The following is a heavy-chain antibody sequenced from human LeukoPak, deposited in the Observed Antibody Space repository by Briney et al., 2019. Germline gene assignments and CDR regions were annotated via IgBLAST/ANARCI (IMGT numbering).Heavy chain of an antibody. CDR2: MNPNSGNT. J-gene: IGHJ4*02. CDR3: ARGDYGSGTNYFVR. CDR1: GYTFTSYD. D-gene: IGHD3-10*01. V-gene: IGHV1-8*01. Sequence: ASVKVSCKASGYTFTSYDINWVRQATGQGLEWMGWMNPNSGNTGYAQKFQGRVTMTRNTSIGTAYMELSSLRSEDTAVYYCARGDYGSGTNYFVRWGQGTLVTVSS.